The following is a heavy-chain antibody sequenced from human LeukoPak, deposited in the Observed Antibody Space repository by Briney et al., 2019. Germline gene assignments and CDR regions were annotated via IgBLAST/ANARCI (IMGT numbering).Heavy chain of an antibody. J-gene: IGHJ6*03. CDR3: ASSGYCSSTSCYPYYYYYMDV. Sequence: AGGSLRLSCAASGFTFSSYWMSWVRQAPGKGLEWVANIKQDGREKYYVDSVKGRFTISRDNAKNSLYLQMNSLRAEDTAVYYCASSGYCSSTSCYPYYYYYMDVWGKGTTVTVSS. D-gene: IGHD2-2*01. V-gene: IGHV3-7*01. CDR2: IKQDGREK. CDR1: GFTFSSYW.